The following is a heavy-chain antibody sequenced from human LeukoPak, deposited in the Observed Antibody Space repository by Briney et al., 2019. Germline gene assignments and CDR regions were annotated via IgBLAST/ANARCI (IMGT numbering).Heavy chain of an antibody. CDR2: IRSKAYGGTT. D-gene: IGHD3-3*02. CDR3: AKDRLTILGPYDY. V-gene: IGHV3-49*04. J-gene: IGHJ4*02. CDR1: GFTFADYA. Sequence: GGPVRLSCTASGFTFADYAISWVRQAPGKGLEWVGFIRSKAYGGTTEYAASVKSRFTISRDDSESIAYLQMNSLKTEDTAVYYCAKDRLTILGPYDYWGQGTLVTVSS.